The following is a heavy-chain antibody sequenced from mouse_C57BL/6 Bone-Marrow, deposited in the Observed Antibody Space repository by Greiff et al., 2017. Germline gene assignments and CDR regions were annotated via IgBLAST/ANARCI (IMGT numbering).Heavy chain of an antibody. CDR1: GYTFTSYT. CDR3: ARGGDDDYDGGD. J-gene: IGHJ3*01. D-gene: IGHD2-4*01. V-gene: IGHV1-4*01. Sequence: VQLQQSGAELVSPGASVKMSCKASGYTFTSYTMHWVKQRPGQGLEWIGYINPSSGYTKYNQKFKDKATLTADKSSSTAYMQLSSLTSEDSAVYYCARGGDDDYDGGDWGQGTLVTVSA. CDR2: INPSSGYT.